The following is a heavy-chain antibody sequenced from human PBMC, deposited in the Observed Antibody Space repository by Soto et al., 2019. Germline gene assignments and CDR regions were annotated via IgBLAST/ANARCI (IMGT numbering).Heavy chain of an antibody. CDR2: ISGSGGST. Sequence: EVQLLESGGGLVQPGGSLRLSCAASAFTFSSYAMTWVRQAPGKGLEWVSAISGSGGSTYYADSVKGRFTISSGNSKNTLFLQVHSLRAEDTAVYYCAKSSRTTYRSFYPVVWGKGITVTVYS. J-gene: IGHJ6*04. CDR3: AKSSRTTYRSFYPVV. V-gene: IGHV3-23*01. D-gene: IGHD6-13*01. CDR1: AFTFSSYA.